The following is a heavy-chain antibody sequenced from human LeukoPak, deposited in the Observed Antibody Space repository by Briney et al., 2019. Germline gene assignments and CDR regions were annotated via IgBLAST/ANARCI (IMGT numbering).Heavy chain of an antibody. V-gene: IGHV3-21*01. CDR1: GFTFSSYS. CDR2: ISSSSYI. CDR3: ARVQGDMVRGVIIFGYYFDY. J-gene: IGHJ4*02. Sequence: GGSLRLSCAASGFTFSSYSMNWVRQAPGKGLEWVSSISSSSYIYYADSVKGRFTISRDNAKNSLYLQMNSLRAEDTAVYYCARVQGDMVRGVIIFGYYFDYWGQGTLVTVSS. D-gene: IGHD3-10*01.